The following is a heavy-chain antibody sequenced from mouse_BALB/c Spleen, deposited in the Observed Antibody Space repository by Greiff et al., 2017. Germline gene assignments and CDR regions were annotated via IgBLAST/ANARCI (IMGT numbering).Heavy chain of an antibody. Sequence: EVQRVESGGGLVQPKGSLKLSCAASGFTFNTYAMNWVRQAPGKGLEWVARIRSKSNNYATYYADSVKDRFTISRDDSQSMLYLQMNNLKTEDTAMYYCVRQLLDSFDYWGQGTTLTVSS. J-gene: IGHJ2*01. V-gene: IGHV10-1*02. CDR2: IRSKSNNYAT. D-gene: IGHD2-1*01. CDR1: GFTFNTYA. CDR3: VRQLLDSFDY.